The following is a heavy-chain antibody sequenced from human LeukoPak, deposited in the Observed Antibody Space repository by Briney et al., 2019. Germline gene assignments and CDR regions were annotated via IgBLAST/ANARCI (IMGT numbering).Heavy chain of an antibody. D-gene: IGHD3-16*02. CDR2: INHSGST. CDR1: GGSFSGYY. J-gene: IGHJ5*02. CDR3: ARCVVGYVWGSYRYTRSNWFDP. V-gene: IGHV4-34*01. Sequence: PSETLSLTCAVYGGSFSGYYWSWIRQPPGKGLEWIGEINHSGSTNYNPSLKSRVTISVDTSKNQFSLKLSSVTAADTAVYYCARCVVGYVWGSYRYTRSNWFDPWGQGTLVTVSS.